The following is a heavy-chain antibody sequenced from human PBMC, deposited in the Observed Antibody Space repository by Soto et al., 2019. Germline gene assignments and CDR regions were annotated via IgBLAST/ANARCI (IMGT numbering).Heavy chain of an antibody. CDR1: GFTFSNYW. D-gene: IGHD1-26*01. V-gene: IGHV3-7*03. CDR3: ARDPRDSEYAIFDF. Sequence: GGSLRLSCEASGFTFSNYWMSWVRQAPGKGLEWVANIKKDGSEKYYVDSVKGRFTISRDNAKNSLFLQMNSLRAEDTAVYYCARDPRDSEYAIFDFWGQGTLVTVSS. J-gene: IGHJ4*02. CDR2: IKKDGSEK.